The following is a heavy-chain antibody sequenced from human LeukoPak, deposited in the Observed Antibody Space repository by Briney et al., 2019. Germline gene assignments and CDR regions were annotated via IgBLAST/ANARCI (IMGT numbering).Heavy chain of an antibody. CDR3: ARHNHFGGTQFDC. V-gene: IGHV4-59*08. CDR1: GGSISSYY. J-gene: IGHJ4*02. D-gene: IGHD4-23*01. CDR2: IYDSGST. Sequence: PSETLSLTRTVSGGSISSYYWSWIRQSPGKGLEWIGYIYDSGSTNYNPSLKSRDTISVEPSKNQFSLKLSSVTAEDTAVYFCARHNHFGGTQFDCWGQGTLVTVSS.